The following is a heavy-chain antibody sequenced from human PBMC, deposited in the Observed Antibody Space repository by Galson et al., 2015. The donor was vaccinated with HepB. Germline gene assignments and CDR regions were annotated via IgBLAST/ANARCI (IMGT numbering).Heavy chain of an antibody. D-gene: IGHD6-13*01. V-gene: IGHV3-21*01. CDR3: ARDGVAGGTDLDY. Sequence: SLRLSCAASGFTFSNHSMSWVRQAPGKGLEWVSHISSSSSYIYYADSLKGRFTISRDNAKNSLDLQMNSLRVEDTAVYYCARDGVAGGTDLDYWGQGTLVTVSS. J-gene: IGHJ4*02. CDR2: ISSSSSYI. CDR1: GFTFSNHS.